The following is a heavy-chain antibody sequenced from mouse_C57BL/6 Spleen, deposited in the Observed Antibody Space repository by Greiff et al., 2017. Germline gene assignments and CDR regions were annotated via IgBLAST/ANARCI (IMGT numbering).Heavy chain of an antibody. CDR2: IYPGDGDT. CDR3: AGNDYEGYWYFDV. V-gene: IGHV1-80*01. Sequence: QVQLQQSGAELVKPGASVKISCKASGYAFSRYWMNWVKQRPGKGLEWIGQIYPGDGDTNYNGKFKGKATLTADKSSSAAYMQLSSLTSEDSAVXFCAGNDYEGYWYFDVWGTGTSVTVSS. CDR1: GYAFSRYW. D-gene: IGHD2-4*01. J-gene: IGHJ1*03.